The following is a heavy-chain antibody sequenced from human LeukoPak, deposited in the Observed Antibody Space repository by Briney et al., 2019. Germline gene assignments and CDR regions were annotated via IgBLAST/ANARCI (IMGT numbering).Heavy chain of an antibody. J-gene: IGHJ4*02. Sequence: ASVKVSCKVSGYTLTELSMHWVRQAPGKGLEWMGGFDPEDGETIYAQKFQGRVTITADKSTSTAYMELSSLRSEDTAVYYCARGYRGYSGYDPQPPDYWGQGTLVTVSS. CDR1: GYTLTELS. CDR2: FDPEDGET. V-gene: IGHV1-24*01. CDR3: ARGYRGYSGYDPQPPDY. D-gene: IGHD5-12*01.